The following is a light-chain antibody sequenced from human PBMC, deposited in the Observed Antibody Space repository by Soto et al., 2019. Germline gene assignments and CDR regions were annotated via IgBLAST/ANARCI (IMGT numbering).Light chain of an antibody. CDR2: ESS. CDR1: HGIGAS. V-gene: IGKV3-15*01. J-gene: IGKJ1*01. CDR3: QQYNNWPQT. Sequence: EVVLTQSAASLSVSPGEGGNLXCRASHGIGASLAWYQHKPGQTPRLLIYESSTRAQGSPARFSGSGSETEFTRTISSLQSEDFAEYHCQQYNNWPQTFGRGTKVDIK.